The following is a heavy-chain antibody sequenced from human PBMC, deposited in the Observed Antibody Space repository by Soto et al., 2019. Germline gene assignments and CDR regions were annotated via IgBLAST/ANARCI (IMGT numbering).Heavy chain of an antibody. CDR2: IWYDGSNK. D-gene: IGHD3-3*01. J-gene: IGHJ3*02. CDR1: GFTFSSYG. CDR3: ARDNHDFWSGYSPEDAFDI. Sequence: QVQLVESGGGVVQPGRSLRLSCAASGFTFSSYGMHWVRQAPGKGLEWVAVIWYDGSNKYYADSVKGRFTISRDNSKNTLYLQMNSLRAEDTAVYYCARDNHDFWSGYSPEDAFDIWGQGTMVTVSS. V-gene: IGHV3-33*01.